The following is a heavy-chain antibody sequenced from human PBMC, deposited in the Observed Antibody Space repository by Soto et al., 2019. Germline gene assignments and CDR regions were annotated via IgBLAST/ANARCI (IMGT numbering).Heavy chain of an antibody. CDR2: IYSGGTT. CDR1: RFTVSSHY. D-gene: IGHD6-6*01. CDR3: ARDRAISDYRSSGALGL. J-gene: IGHJ4*02. Sequence: EVQLVESGGGLVQPGGSLRLSCAASRFTVSSHYMSWVRQAPGKGLEWVSVIYSGGTTYYAKSVTGRFIISRDNSKSTVYLQMNSLRAEDTAIYYCARDRAISDYRSSGALGLWGQGTLVSVSS. V-gene: IGHV3-66*01.